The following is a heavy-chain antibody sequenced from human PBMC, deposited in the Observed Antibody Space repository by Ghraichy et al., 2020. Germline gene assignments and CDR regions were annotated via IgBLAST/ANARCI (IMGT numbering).Heavy chain of an antibody. CDR3: ARDPPSTRVFPTGLHYYYYGMDV. CDR1: GGTFSSYA. J-gene: IGHJ6*02. V-gene: IGHV1-69*13. CDR2: IIPIFGTA. D-gene: IGHD1-14*01. Sequence: SVKVSCKASGGTFSSYAISWVRQAPGQGLEWMGGIIPIFGTANYAQKFQGRVTITADESTSTAYMELSSLRSEDTAVYYCARDPPSTRVFPTGLHYYYYGMDVWGQGTTVTVSS.